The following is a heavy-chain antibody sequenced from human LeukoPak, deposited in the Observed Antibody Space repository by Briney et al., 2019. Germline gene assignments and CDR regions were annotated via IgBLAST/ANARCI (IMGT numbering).Heavy chain of an antibody. CDR2: IIPIFGTA. D-gene: IGHD4-17*01. CDR3: ARGHSTERTQYFFDF. Sequence: SVKVSCKASGGTFSSYAISWVRQAPGQGLEWMGGIIPIFGTANYAQKFQGRVTITADESTSTAYMELSSLRSEDTAVYYCARGHSTERTQYFFDFWGQGTLVTVSS. CDR1: GGTFSSYA. J-gene: IGHJ4*02. V-gene: IGHV1-69*01.